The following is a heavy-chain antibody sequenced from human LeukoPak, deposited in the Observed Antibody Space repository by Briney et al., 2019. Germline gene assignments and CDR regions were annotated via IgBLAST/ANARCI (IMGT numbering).Heavy chain of an antibody. D-gene: IGHD4-17*01. J-gene: IGHJ6*04. V-gene: IGHV4-59*08. CDR3: ARHVYGKGMYV. Sequence: SETLSLTCTVSGDSLSGYYWGWIRQPPGKGLECVGYIHSSDGTAHNPSLKSRLTISMDTSKNQFSLTLRSVTAADTAVYYCARHVYGKGMYVWGKGTTVTVSS. CDR2: IHSSDGT. CDR1: GDSLSGYY.